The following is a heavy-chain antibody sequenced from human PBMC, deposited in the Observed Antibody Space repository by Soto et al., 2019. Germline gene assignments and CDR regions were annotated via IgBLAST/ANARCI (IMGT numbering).Heavy chain of an antibody. CDR2: IVPMFGTS. V-gene: IGHV1-69*06. CDR1: GGTSTRYA. Sequence: QERLVQSGAEVRKPGASVKVSCKVTGGTSTRYAINWVRQAPGQGLEWMGGIVPMFGTSKYTQKFQGRVTIAADTSTNIAYMEVRSLRSEDTAVYYCTRGSEYDFWSGYLWGQGTLVSVSS. D-gene: IGHD3-3*01. CDR3: TRGSEYDFWSGYL. J-gene: IGHJ4*02.